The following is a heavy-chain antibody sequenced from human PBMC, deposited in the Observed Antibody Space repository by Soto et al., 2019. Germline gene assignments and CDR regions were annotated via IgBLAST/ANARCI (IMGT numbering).Heavy chain of an antibody. J-gene: IGHJ4*02. CDR3: ASEDSSSWYVVFDY. CDR1: GGTFISYA. V-gene: IGHV1-69*01. CDR2: IIPIFGTA. Sequence: QVQLVQSGAEVKKPGYSVKVSCKASGGTFISYAISWVRQAPGQVLEWMGGIIPIFGTANYAQKFQGRVTMTADEAKSTSYRELSILRSEDTAVYYCASEDSSSWYVVFDYWGQVPLVTVSS. D-gene: IGHD6-13*01.